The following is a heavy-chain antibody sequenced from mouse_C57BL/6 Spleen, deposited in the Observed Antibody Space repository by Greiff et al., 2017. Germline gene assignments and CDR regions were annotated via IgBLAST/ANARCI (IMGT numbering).Heavy chain of an antibody. Sequence: ESGPGLVKPSQSLSLTCSVTGYSITSGYYWNWIRQFPGNKLEWMGYISYDGSNNYNPSLKNRISITRDTSKNQFFLKLNSVTTEDTATYYCARAGSSHWYFDVWGTGTTVTVSS. CDR3: ARAGSSHWYFDV. CDR1: GYSITSGYY. CDR2: ISYDGSN. J-gene: IGHJ1*03. V-gene: IGHV3-6*01. D-gene: IGHD1-1*01.